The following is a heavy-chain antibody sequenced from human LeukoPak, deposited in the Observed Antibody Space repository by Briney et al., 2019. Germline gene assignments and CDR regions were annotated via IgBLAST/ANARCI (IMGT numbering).Heavy chain of an antibody. D-gene: IGHD3-10*01. CDR2: IRYDGSNK. CDR1: GFTFSSYG. Sequence: PGGSLRLSCAASGFTFSSYGMHWVRQAPGKGLEWVAFIRYDGSNKYYADSVKGRFTISRDNSKNTLYLQMNSLRAEDTAVYYCAKEEWFGELYRRYHWFDPWGQGTLVTVSS. CDR3: AKEEWFGELYRRYHWFDP. J-gene: IGHJ5*02. V-gene: IGHV3-30*02.